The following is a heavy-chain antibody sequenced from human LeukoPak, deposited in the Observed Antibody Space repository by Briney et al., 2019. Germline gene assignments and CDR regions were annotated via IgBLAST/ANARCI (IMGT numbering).Heavy chain of an antibody. D-gene: IGHD3-22*01. J-gene: IGHJ4*02. CDR1: GGSISSGGYY. CDR3: ARGDYYYYDSSGYYSHGSFDY. V-gene: IGHV4-31*03. CDR2: INHSGST. Sequence: SQTLSLTCTVSGGSISSGGYYWSWIRQPPGKGLEWIGEINHSGSTNYNPPLKSRVTISVDTSKNQFSLKLSSVTAADTAVYYCARGDYYYYDSSGYYSHGSFDYWGQGTLVTVSS.